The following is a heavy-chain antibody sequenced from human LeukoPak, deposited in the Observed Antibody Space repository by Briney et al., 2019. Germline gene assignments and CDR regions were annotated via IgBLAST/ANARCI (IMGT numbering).Heavy chain of an antibody. V-gene: IGHV3-23*01. CDR3: AHGTMYQLDF. CDR1: GFSFSSDG. J-gene: IGHJ4*02. CDR2: ILGGAGST. D-gene: IGHD2-2*01. Sequence: PGGSLRLSCSASGFSFSSDGMSWVRQAPGKGLEWVSGILGGAGSTYYADSVRGRFTISRDNSKNTLYLQMNSLRAEDTAVYYCAHGTMYQLDFWGQGTLVTVSS.